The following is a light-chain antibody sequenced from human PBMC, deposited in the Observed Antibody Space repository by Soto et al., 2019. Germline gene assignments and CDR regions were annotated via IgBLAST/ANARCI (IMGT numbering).Light chain of an antibody. CDR3: CSFAGL. CDR1: SSDVGRYNY. Sequence: QSALTQPRSVSGSPGQSVAISCAGTSSDVGRYNYVSWYQQYPGKAPKLIIYDVTKRPSGVPDRFSGSKSGNTASLTISGLQAEDESYYYCCSFAGLFGGGTKLTVL. V-gene: IGLV2-11*01. CDR2: DVT. J-gene: IGLJ2*01.